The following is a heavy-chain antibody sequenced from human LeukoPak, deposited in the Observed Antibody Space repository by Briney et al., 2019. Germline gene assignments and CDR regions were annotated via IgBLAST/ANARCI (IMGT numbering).Heavy chain of an antibody. V-gene: IGHV4-31*03. CDR3: ARNLLEDAFDI. CDR1: GGSISSGGYY. J-gene: IGHJ3*02. CDR2: IYYSGST. Sequence: SETPSLTCTVSGGSISSGGYYWSWIRQHPGKGLEWIGYIYYSGSTYYNPSLKSRVTISVDTSKNQFSLKLSSVTAADTAVYYCARNLLEDAFDIWGQGTMVTVSS. D-gene: IGHD3-3*02.